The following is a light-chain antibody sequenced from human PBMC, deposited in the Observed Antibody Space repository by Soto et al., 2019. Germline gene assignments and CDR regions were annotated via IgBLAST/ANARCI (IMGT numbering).Light chain of an antibody. J-gene: IGKJ1*01. CDR1: QSLNGN. CDR3: QQYNDWPRT. V-gene: IGKV3-15*01. Sequence: EVVMTQSPATLSVSPGERATLSCRASQSLNGNLAWYQQIPGQPPRLLIYNTIARATGTPARFSGSGSGAEFTLTISSLQSEDFAVYYCQQYNDWPRTFGPGTRVEIK. CDR2: NTI.